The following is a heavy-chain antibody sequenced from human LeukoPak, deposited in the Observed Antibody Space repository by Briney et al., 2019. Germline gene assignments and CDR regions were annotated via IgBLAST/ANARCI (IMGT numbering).Heavy chain of an antibody. Sequence: PGGSLRLSCAASGFTFSSYGMHWVRQAPGKGLEWVAFIRYDGSNKYYADSVKGRFTISRDNAKNSLYLQMNSLRAEDTAVYYCARVLWEPKRKYYFDYWGQGTLVTVSS. CDR1: GFTFSSYG. D-gene: IGHD1-26*01. CDR3: ARVLWEPKRKYYFDY. CDR2: IRYDGSNK. V-gene: IGHV3-30*02. J-gene: IGHJ4*02.